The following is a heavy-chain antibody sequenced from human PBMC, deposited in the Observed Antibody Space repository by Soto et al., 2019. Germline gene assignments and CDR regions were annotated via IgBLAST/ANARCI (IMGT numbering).Heavy chain of an antibody. V-gene: IGHV3-21*01. CDR1: GFTFSTYS. CDR3: AREYTAWPLAYGLDV. J-gene: IGHJ6*02. D-gene: IGHD2-2*02. Sequence: GPLRLSCVGSGFTFSTYSINWVRQAPGKGLEWVSSISSRSDIYYADSVKGRFTISRDNAKNSVSLQMNSLRAEDTAVYYCAREYTAWPLAYGLDVWGQGTTVTVSS. CDR2: ISSRSDI.